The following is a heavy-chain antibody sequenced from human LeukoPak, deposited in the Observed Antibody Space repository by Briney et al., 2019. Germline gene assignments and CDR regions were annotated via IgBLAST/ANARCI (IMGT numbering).Heavy chain of an antibody. Sequence: GGSLRLSCAASVFPFDDYIMHWVRQALGKGLKGVSLITWDDGRTDYADSVKGRFTISRDNNKNSLYLQMNRLRTEDTALYYCAKDSRGHDSHYYYCMDVWGKGTTVTVSS. D-gene: IGHD5-12*01. CDR2: ITWDDGRT. CDR3: AKDSRGHDSHYYYCMDV. J-gene: IGHJ6*03. CDR1: VFPFDDYI. V-gene: IGHV3-43*01.